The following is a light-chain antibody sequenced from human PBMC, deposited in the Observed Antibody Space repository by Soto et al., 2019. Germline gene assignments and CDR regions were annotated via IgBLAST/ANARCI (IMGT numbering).Light chain of an antibody. CDR3: QQYNSYSPT. J-gene: IGKJ1*01. CDR2: DAS. CDR1: QSISSW. Sequence: DIQMTQSPSTLSASVGDRVTITCRASQSISSWLAWYQQKPGKAPKLPICDASSLESGVPSRFSGSGSGTEFTLTISSLQPDDFATYYCQQYNSYSPTFGQGTKV. V-gene: IGKV1-5*01.